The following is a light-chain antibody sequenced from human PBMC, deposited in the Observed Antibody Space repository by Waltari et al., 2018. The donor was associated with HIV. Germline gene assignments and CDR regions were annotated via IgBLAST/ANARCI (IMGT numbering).Light chain of an antibody. Sequence: IQMTQSPSSVSVPVGGGVSTNCRASQNIGRSLAWYQLKPGKAPKLLVYGASRLNDGVPARFHATGSKSNFTLDINNLQSEDFAVYVCQQATSFPHTFG. CDR3: QQATSFPHT. J-gene: IGKJ2*01. CDR1: QNIGRS. CDR2: GAS. V-gene: IGKV1-12*01.